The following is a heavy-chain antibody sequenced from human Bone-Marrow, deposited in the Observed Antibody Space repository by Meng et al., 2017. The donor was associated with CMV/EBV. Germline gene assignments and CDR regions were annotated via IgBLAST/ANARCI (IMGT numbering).Heavy chain of an antibody. J-gene: IGHJ4*02. V-gene: IGHV3-30*04. Sequence: GESLKISCAASGFTFSTYAMHWVRQAPGKGLEWVAVVSYDGSNKFYADSVKGRFTISRDNSKNSLYLQMNSLRAEDTAVYYCARDLPYYGSGSRPPLDYWGQGTLVTVSS. CDR3: ARDLPYYGSGSRPPLDY. CDR1: GFTFSTYA. CDR2: VSYDGSNK. D-gene: IGHD3-10*01.